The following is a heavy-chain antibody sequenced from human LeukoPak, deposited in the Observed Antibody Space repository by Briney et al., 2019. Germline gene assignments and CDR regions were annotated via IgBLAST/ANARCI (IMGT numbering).Heavy chain of an antibody. CDR2: MYVSGNT. J-gene: IGHJ4*02. CDR3: ARDTAGGSYYNVFDL. V-gene: IGHV4-4*07. Sequence: SETLSLTCTVFGGSISHYYWSWIRQSAARGLEWIGRMYVSGNTNYNPSLKSRVTLSLETSKNQFSLRLNSVTAADTAVYYCARDTAGGSYYNVFDLWGRGTLVVVSS. D-gene: IGHD1-26*01. CDR1: GGSISHYY.